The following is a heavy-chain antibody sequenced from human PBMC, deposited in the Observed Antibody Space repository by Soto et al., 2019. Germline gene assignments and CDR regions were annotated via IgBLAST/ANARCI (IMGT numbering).Heavy chain of an antibody. CDR1: GFTVSSNY. Sequence: ESGGGLVQPGGSLRLSCAASGFTVSSNYMSWVRQAPGKGLEWVSVIYSGGSTYYADSVKGRFTISRHNSKNTLYLQMNSLRAEDTAVYYCAIRGYSGYDGGDAFDIWGQGTMVTVSS. V-gene: IGHV3-53*04. CDR3: AIRGYSGYDGGDAFDI. J-gene: IGHJ3*02. CDR2: IYSGGST. D-gene: IGHD5-12*01.